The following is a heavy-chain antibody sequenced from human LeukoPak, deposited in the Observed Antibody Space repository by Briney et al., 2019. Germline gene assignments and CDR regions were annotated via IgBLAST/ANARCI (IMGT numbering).Heavy chain of an antibody. CDR1: GYTFTSYG. D-gene: IGHD3-3*01. CDR3: ARDAYLNDFWSGYRPNYYYGMDV. CDR2: ISAYNGNT. Sequence: ASVKVSCKASGYTFTSYGISWVRQAPGQGLEWMGWISAYNGNTNYAQKLQGRVTMTTDTSTSTAYMELRSLGSDDTAVYYCARDAYLNDFWSGYRPNYYYGMDVWGQGTTVTVSS. J-gene: IGHJ6*02. V-gene: IGHV1-18*01.